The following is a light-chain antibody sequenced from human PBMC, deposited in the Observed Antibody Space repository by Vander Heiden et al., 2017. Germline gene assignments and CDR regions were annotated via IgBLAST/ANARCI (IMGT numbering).Light chain of an antibody. CDR3: QQYYSYPMYT. Sequence: AIRMTQSPSSLSASTGDRVTITCRASQGISSYLAWYQQKPGKAPKLLIYAASTLQSGVPSRFSGSGSGTDFTLTISCLQSEDFATYYCQQYYSYPMYTFGQGTKLXIK. V-gene: IGKV1-8*01. CDR2: AAS. CDR1: QGISSY. J-gene: IGKJ2*01.